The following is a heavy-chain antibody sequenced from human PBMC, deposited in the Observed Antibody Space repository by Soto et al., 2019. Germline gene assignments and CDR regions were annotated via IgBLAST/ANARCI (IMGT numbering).Heavy chain of an antibody. CDR2: ISGSGGST. J-gene: IGHJ1*01. Sequence: GGSLRLSCAASGFTFSSYAMSWVRQAPGKGLEWVSAISGSGGSTYYADSVKGRFTISRDNSKNTLYLQMNSLRAEDTAVYYCAKGHSSGWYPPEYFQHWGQGTLVTVSS. V-gene: IGHV3-23*01. CDR1: GFTFSSYA. D-gene: IGHD6-19*01. CDR3: AKGHSSGWYPPEYFQH.